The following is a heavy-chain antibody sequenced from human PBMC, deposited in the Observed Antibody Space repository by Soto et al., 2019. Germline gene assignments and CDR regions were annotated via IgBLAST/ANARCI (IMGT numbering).Heavy chain of an antibody. D-gene: IGHD3-16*01. J-gene: IGHJ4*02. CDR2: VNQDGSDK. CDR1: GFTFSGSW. CDR3: VRGGGNFAY. V-gene: IGHV3-7*04. Sequence: VQLVESGGGLVQPGGSLRLTCAVSGFTFSGSWMSWVRQAPGKGLEWVANVNQDGSDKNYVDSVKGRFTISRDNAKNALYLQKNSLRVEDAAVYYCVRGGGNFAYWGQGSLVTVSS.